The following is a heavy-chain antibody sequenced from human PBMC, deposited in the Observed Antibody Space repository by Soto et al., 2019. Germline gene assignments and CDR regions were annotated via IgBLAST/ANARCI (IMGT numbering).Heavy chain of an antibody. V-gene: IGHV5-51*01. Sequence: GESLKISCKGSGYGFSIHWVAWLRQMPGKGLEWVGIIYPGNSNTMYSPSFQSQVTISADTALSTTYLQWDTLKPSDTAIYFWASYSYSNGGNCPPIGFDMWGQGTMVTVSS. J-gene: IGHJ3*02. CDR1: GYGFSIHW. D-gene: IGHD2-15*01. CDR2: IYPGNSNT. CDR3: ASYSYSNGGNCPPIGFDM.